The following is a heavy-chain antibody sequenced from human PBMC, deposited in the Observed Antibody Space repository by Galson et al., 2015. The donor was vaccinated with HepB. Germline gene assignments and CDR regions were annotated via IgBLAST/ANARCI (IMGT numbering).Heavy chain of an antibody. D-gene: IGHD2-2*01. Sequence: SLRLSCAASGFTFSSYSMNWVRQAPGKGLEWVSSISSSSSYIYYADSVKGRFTISRDNAKNSLYLQMNSLRAEDTAVYYCARGFGLGYCSSTSCYDFDPEYFQHWGQGTLVTVSS. V-gene: IGHV3-21*01. CDR1: GFTFSSYS. CDR2: ISSSSSYI. CDR3: ARGFGLGYCSSTSCYDFDPEYFQH. J-gene: IGHJ1*01.